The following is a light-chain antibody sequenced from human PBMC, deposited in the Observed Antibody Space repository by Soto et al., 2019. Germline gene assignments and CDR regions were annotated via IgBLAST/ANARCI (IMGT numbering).Light chain of an antibody. Sequence: QSVLTQPRSVSGSPGQSVTMSCTGTSSDVGTYKYVSWYQQYPGKAPKIMIYDVSKRPSGVPDRFSGSKSGNTASLTISGLQAEDEADYYCCSYAGSSTLFVFGTGTKLTVL. J-gene: IGLJ1*01. CDR2: DVS. CDR1: SSDVGTYKY. V-gene: IGLV2-11*01. CDR3: CSYAGSSTLFV.